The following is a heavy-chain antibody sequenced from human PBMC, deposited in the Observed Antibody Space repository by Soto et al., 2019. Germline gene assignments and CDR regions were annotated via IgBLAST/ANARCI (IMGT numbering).Heavy chain of an antibody. J-gene: IGHJ4*02. D-gene: IGHD2-2*01. Sequence: PGGSLRLSCAASGFTFSNYAMNWVRQAPGKGLEWVSGISSSGGSTYYADSVKGRFTISRDNSKNTLYLQMNSLRGEDTALYYCAKAFCTGTSCYLLHYWGQGTLVTVS. V-gene: IGHV3-23*01. CDR1: GFTFSNYA. CDR2: ISSSGGST. CDR3: AKAFCTGTSCYLLHY.